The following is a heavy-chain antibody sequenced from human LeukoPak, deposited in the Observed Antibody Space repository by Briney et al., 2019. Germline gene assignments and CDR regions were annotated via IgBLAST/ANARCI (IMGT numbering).Heavy chain of an antibody. V-gene: IGHV4-38-2*01. CDR3: ARHITRLRPFDY. Sequence: SGTLSLTCAVSGYSISSGYYWGWIRQPPGKGLEWIGSIYHSGSTYYNPSLKSRVTISVDTSKNQFSLKLSSVTAADTAVYYCARHITRLRPFDYWGQGTLVTVSS. CDR1: GYSISSGYY. CDR2: IYHSGST. J-gene: IGHJ4*02. D-gene: IGHD1-20*01.